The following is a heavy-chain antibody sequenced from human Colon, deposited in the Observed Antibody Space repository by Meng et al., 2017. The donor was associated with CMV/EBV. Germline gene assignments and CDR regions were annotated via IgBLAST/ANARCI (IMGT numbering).Heavy chain of an antibody. CDR3: ARRHFTNWFYLDS. V-gene: IGHV6-1*01. Sequence: SQTLSLPCAISGDRVSRDTVGWNWIRLSPSRGLEWLGRTYYRSRWLHDYAELVRSRIRIDADTSKNEVSLRLESVTPEDTAVYYCARRHFTNWFYLDSWGQGTLVTVSS. CDR2: TYYRSRWLH. D-gene: IGHD2-8*01. CDR1: GDRVSRDTVG. J-gene: IGHJ4*02.